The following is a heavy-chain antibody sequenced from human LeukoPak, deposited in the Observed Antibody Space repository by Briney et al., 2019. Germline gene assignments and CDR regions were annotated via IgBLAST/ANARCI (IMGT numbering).Heavy chain of an antibody. V-gene: IGHV1-8*01. CDR3: ATVQTYNAFDI. D-gene: IGHD6-6*01. Sequence: ASVKVSCKASGYTFTSYDIYWVRQATGQGLEWMGWMNPNSGNTGYAQKFQGRVTMTRNTSISTAYKELSSLRSEDTAVYYCATVQTYNAFDIWGQGTMVTVAS. CDR2: MNPNSGNT. J-gene: IGHJ3*02. CDR1: GYTFTSYD.